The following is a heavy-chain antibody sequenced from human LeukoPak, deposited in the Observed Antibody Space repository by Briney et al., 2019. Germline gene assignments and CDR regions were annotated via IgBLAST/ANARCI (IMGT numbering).Heavy chain of an antibody. V-gene: IGHV5-51*01. D-gene: IGHD1-26*01. CDR3: ARHPLVGATGFDP. CDR1: GYSFTTSW. Sequence: GESLKISCKGSGYSFTTSWIGWVRQMPGKGLEWMGIIYPGDSDTRYSPSFQGQVTISADKSISTAYLQWSSLKASDTAMYYCARHPLVGATGFDPWGQGTLVTVSS. CDR2: IYPGDSDT. J-gene: IGHJ5*02.